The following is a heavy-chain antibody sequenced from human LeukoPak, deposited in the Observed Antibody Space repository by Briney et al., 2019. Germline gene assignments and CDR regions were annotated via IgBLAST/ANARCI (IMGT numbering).Heavy chain of an antibody. CDR3: AKVPGRYCSGGSCPGFDY. J-gene: IGHJ4*02. CDR1: GFTFSSYA. V-gene: IGHV3-23*01. Sequence: PGGSLRLSCAVSGFTFSSYAMSWVRQAPGKGLEWVSAISGSGGSTYYADSVKGRFTISRDNSKNTLYLQMNSLRAEDTAVYYCAKVPGRYCSGGSCPGFDYWGQGTLVTVSS. D-gene: IGHD2-15*01. CDR2: ISGSGGST.